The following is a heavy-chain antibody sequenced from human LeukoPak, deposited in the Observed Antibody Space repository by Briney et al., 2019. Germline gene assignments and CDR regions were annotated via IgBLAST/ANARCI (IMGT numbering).Heavy chain of an antibody. V-gene: IGHV3-30-3*01. J-gene: IGHJ4*02. CDR1: GFTFSSYA. CDR3: ARDVSGSTPFY. Sequence: PGRSLRLSCAASGFTFSSYAMHWVRQAPGKGLEWVAVISYDGSNKYYADSVKGRFTISRDNSKNTLYLQMNSLRAEDTAVYYCARDVSGSTPFYWGQGTLVTVSS. CDR2: ISYDGSNK. D-gene: IGHD1-26*01.